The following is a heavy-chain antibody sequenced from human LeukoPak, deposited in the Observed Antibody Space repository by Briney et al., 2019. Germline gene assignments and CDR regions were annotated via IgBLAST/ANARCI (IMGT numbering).Heavy chain of an antibody. J-gene: IGHJ6*03. V-gene: IGHV3-23*01. CDR3: AKVSDSSSWYSYYYYMDV. CDR2: ISGSGGST. CDR1: GFTFSSYA. D-gene: IGHD6-13*01. Sequence: GGSLRLSCAASGFTFSSYAMSWVRQAPGKGLEWVSAISGSGGSTYYADSVKGRFTISRDNSKNTLYLQMNSLRAEDTAVYYCAKVSDSSSWYSYYYYMDVWGKGTTVTVSS.